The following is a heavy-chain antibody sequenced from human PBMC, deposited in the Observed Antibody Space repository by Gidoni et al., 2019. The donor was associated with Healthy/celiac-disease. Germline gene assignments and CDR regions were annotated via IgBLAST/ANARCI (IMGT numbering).Heavy chain of an antibody. J-gene: IGHJ3*02. D-gene: IGHD3-22*01. CDR2: NWYDGSNK. V-gene: IGHV3-33*01. CDR3: ARFPDDYYDSSGQPRGLREVDAFDI. Sequence: QVQLVESGGGVVQPGRSLRLSCAASGCTFRSYGMHWVRTAPGKGLEWVAVNWYDGSNKYYADSVKGRFTISRDNSKNTLYLQMNSLRAEDTAVYYCARFPDDYYDSSGQPRGLREVDAFDIWGQGTMVTVSS. CDR1: GCTFRSYG.